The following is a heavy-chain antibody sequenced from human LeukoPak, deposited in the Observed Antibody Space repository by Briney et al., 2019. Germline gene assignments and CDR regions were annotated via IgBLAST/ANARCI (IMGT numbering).Heavy chain of an antibody. CDR2: ISGRGGST. CDR3: AKFDAEYTGSYSYYYYMDV. CDR1: GFTFSSYV. Sequence: SGGSLRLSCAASGFTFSSYVMSWVRQAPGKGLEWVSTISGRGGSTYYADSVRGRFTISRDYSKNTLYLQLNSLRAEDTAVYYCAKFDAEYTGSYSYYYYMDVWGKGTTVTVSS. J-gene: IGHJ6*03. V-gene: IGHV3-23*01. D-gene: IGHD1-26*01.